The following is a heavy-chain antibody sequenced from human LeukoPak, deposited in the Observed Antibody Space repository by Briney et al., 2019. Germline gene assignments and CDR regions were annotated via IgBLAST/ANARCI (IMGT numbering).Heavy chain of an antibody. V-gene: IGHV1-2*02. CDR1: GYTFTGYY. CDR3: AREDNWNYDY. Sequence: ASVKVSFKASGYTFTGYYMHWVRQAPGQGLEWMGWINPNSGGTNYALKFQGRVTMTRDTSISTAYMELSRLRSDDTAVYYCAREDNWNYDYWGQGTLVTVSS. D-gene: IGHD1-7*01. J-gene: IGHJ4*02. CDR2: INPNSGGT.